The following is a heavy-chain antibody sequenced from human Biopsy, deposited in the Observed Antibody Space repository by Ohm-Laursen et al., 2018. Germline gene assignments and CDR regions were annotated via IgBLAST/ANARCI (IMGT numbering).Heavy chain of an antibody. Sequence: PSQTPSPTCTVSGGSISSYYWSWIRQPPGKGLEWIGYIYYTGSTNYNPSLKSRVTISVDTSMNHLSLRLTFVTAADTAVYYCARHAPSYSGSYWRYFDLWGRGTLVTVSS. J-gene: IGHJ2*01. CDR2: IYYTGST. CDR1: GGSISSYY. D-gene: IGHD1-26*01. V-gene: IGHV4-59*08. CDR3: ARHAPSYSGSYWRYFDL.